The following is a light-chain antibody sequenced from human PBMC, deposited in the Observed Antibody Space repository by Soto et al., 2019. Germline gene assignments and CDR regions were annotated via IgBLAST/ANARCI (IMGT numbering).Light chain of an antibody. CDR3: TSYTTSSTHGV. V-gene: IGLV2-14*01. CDR2: EVS. Sequence: QSDLTQPASVSGSPGQSITISCTGTSSDVGGYNYVSWYQQHPDKAPKLMIYEVSNRPSGVSNRFSGSKSGNTASLTISGLQAEDEADYYCTSYTTSSTHGVFGGGTKLTVL. J-gene: IGLJ3*02. CDR1: SSDVGGYNY.